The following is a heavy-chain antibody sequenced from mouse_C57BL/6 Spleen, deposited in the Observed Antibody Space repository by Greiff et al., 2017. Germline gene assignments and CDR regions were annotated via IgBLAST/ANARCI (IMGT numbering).Heavy chain of an antibody. Sequence: QVQLQQPGAELVRPGSSVKLSCKASGYTFTSYWMHWVKQRPIQGLEWIGNIDPSDSETHYNQKFKDKATLTVDKSSSTAYMQLSSLTSEDSAVYYCARSGDHYSNSFAYWGQGTLVTVSA. CDR3: ARSGDHYSNSFAY. V-gene: IGHV1-52*01. CDR1: GYTFTSYW. D-gene: IGHD2-5*01. CDR2: IDPSDSET. J-gene: IGHJ3*01.